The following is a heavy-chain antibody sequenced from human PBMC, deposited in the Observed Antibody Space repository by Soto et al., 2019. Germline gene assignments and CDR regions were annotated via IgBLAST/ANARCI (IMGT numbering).Heavy chain of an antibody. CDR3: ARGVAGVPAPADY. CDR2: IKHDASEQ. V-gene: IGHV3-7*01. D-gene: IGHD3-3*01. J-gene: IGHJ4*02. Sequence: EVQLVESGGGLVQPGGSLRLSCAASEFTFSNYWMTWVRQTPGKGLEWVANIKHDASEQNYVDSVKGRFTISRDNAKNLLYLQLNSLRAEDTGVYYCARGVAGVPAPADYWGQGTLVTVSS. CDR1: EFTFSNYW.